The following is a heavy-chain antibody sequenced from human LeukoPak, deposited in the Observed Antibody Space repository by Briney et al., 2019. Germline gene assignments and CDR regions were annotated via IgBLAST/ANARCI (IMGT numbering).Heavy chain of an antibody. D-gene: IGHD2-15*01. J-gene: IGHJ5*02. CDR2: INPNSGGT. CDR1: GYTFTGYY. Sequence: GASVKVSCKASGYTFTGYYMHWVRQAPGQGLEWMGWINPNSGGTNYAQKFQGRVTMTRDTSISTAYMELSRLRSDDTAVYYCARALGYCSGGSLKKVCNWFDPWGQGTLVTVSS. CDR3: ARALGYCSGGSLKKVCNWFDP. V-gene: IGHV1-2*02.